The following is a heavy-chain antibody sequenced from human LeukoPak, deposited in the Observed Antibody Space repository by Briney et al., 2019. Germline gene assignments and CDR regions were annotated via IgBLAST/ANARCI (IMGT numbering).Heavy chain of an antibody. CDR2: ISYDGSNK. CDR1: GFTFSSYG. J-gene: IGHJ4*02. CDR3: AKGLRYYGSGSNY. Sequence: GESLRLSCAASGFTFSSYGMHWVRQAPGKGLEWVAVISYDGSNKYYADSVKGRFTISRDNSKNTLYLQMNSLRAEDTAVYYCAKGLRYYGSGSNYWGQGTLVTVSS. V-gene: IGHV3-30*18. D-gene: IGHD3-10*01.